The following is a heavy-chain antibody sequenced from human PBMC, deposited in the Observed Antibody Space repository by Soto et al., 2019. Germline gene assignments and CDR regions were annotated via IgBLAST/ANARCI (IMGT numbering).Heavy chain of an antibody. J-gene: IGHJ4*02. Sequence: GGSLRLSCAASGFTFSNAWMSWVRQAPGKGLEWVGRIKSKTDGGTTDYAAPVKGRFTISRDDSKNTLYLQMNSLKTEDTAVYYCTTRGGITYYSDSSGYYPFDYSGPGTMVTVSS. CDR3: TTRGGITYYSDSSGYYPFDY. CDR2: IKSKTDGGTT. CDR1: GFTFSNAW. V-gene: IGHV3-15*01. D-gene: IGHD3-22*01.